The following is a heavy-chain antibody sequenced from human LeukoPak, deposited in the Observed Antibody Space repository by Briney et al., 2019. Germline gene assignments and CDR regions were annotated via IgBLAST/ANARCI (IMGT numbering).Heavy chain of an antibody. CDR1: GYTFTSYD. Sequence: ASVKVSCKASGYTFTSYDIDWVRQATGQGLEWMGWMNPNSGNTGYAQKFQGRVTMTRNTSISTAYMELSSLRSEDTAVYYCARDSGRGWLVMGDFDYWGQGTLVTVSS. J-gene: IGHJ4*02. CDR2: MNPNSGNT. CDR3: ARDSGRGWLVMGDFDY. V-gene: IGHV1-8*01. D-gene: IGHD6-19*01.